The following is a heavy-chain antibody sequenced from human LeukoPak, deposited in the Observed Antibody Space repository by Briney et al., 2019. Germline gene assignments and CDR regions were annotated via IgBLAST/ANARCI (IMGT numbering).Heavy chain of an antibody. V-gene: IGHV3-21*01. J-gene: IGHJ4*02. CDR1: GFTFSSYS. D-gene: IGHD2-2*01. CDR2: ISSSSSYI. Sequence: PGGSLRLSCAAPGFTFSSYSMNWVRQAPGKGLEWVSSISSSSSYIYYADSVKGRFTISRDNAKNSLYLQMNSLRAEDTAVYYCARNDIVVVPAALDYWGQGTLVTVSS. CDR3: ARNDIVVVPAALDY.